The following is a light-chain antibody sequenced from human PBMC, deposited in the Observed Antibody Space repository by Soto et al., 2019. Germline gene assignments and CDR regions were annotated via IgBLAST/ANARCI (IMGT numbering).Light chain of an antibody. CDR2: ENN. J-gene: IGLJ2*01. CDR3: GTWDSSLSAVV. V-gene: IGLV1-51*01. CDR1: SSNIGNNY. Sequence: QSVLTQAPSVSAAPGQKVTISCSGSSSNIGNNYVSWYQQVPGTAPKVLIYENNKRPSGIPDRFSGSKSGTSATLGITGLQTGDEAEYYCGTWDSSLSAVVFGGGTQLTVL.